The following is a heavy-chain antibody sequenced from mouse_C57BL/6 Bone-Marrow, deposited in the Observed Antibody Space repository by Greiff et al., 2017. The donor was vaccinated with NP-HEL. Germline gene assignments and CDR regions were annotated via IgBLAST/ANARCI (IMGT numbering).Heavy chain of an antibody. CDR2: ISYDGSN. CDR1: GYSITSGYY. V-gene: IGHV3-6*01. CDR3: ARGPITTVVAHFDY. J-gene: IGHJ2*01. Sequence: EVKLVESGPGLVKPSQSLSLTCSVTGYSITSGYYWNWIRQFPGNKLEWMGYISYDGSNNYNPSLKNRISITRDTSKNQFFLKLNSVTTEDTATYYCARGPITTVVAHFDYWGQGTTLTVSS. D-gene: IGHD1-1*01.